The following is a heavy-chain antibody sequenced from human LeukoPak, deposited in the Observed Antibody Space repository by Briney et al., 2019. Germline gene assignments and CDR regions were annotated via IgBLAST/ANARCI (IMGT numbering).Heavy chain of an antibody. V-gene: IGHV1-69*04. Sequence: GSSVKVSCKASGGTFSSYAISWVRQAPGQGLEWMGRIIPILGIANYAQKFQGRVTITADKSTSTAYMELSSLRSEDTAVYYCARGGQQLVHVAFDIWAKGQWSPSLQ. D-gene: IGHD6-13*01. CDR3: ARGGQQLVHVAFDI. CDR1: GGTFSSYA. J-gene: IGHJ3*02. CDR2: IIPILGIA.